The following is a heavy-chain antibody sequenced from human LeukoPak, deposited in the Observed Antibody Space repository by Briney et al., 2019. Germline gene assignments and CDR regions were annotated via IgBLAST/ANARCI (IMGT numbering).Heavy chain of an antibody. CDR3: ARVSVVYYYMDV. D-gene: IGHD4-23*01. Sequence: PSETLSLTCTVSGLSINSDYWIWLRQPPGKGREFIGYMYYSGGTSYNPSLDSRVTISVDTSNNQFALKLSSVTAADTALYYCARVSVVYYYMDVWGKGTTVTVSS. V-gene: IGHV4-59*01. CDR2: MYYSGGT. J-gene: IGHJ6*03. CDR1: GLSINSDY.